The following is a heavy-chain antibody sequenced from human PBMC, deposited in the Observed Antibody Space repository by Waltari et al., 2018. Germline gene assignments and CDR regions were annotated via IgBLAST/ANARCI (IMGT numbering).Heavy chain of an antibody. CDR2: INHSGST. CDR1: GGSFSGYY. J-gene: IGHJ4*02. Sequence: QVQLQQWGAGLLKPSETLSLTCAVYGGSFSGYYWRWIRQPPGKGLEWIGEINHSGSTNYNPSLKSRVTISVDTSKNQFSLKLSSVTAADTAVYYCASSVSSSRIAAAGTELGRDYWGQGTLVTVSS. D-gene: IGHD6-13*01. CDR3: ASSVSSSRIAAAGTELGRDY. V-gene: IGHV4-34*01.